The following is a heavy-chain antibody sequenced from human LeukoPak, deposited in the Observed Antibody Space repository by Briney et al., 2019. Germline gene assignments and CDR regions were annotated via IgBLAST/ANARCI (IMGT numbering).Heavy chain of an antibody. CDR3: AKKLSDRQQLVRRTDSKYYFDY. D-gene: IGHD6-13*01. J-gene: IGHJ4*02. CDR1: GFTFSSYA. V-gene: IGHV3-23*01. Sequence: GGSLRLSCEASGFTFSSYAMSWVRQAPGKGLEWVSSIGGSGGRTYNADSVKGRFTISRDNSKNTLYLQMNSLRAEDTAVYYCAKKLSDRQQLVRRTDSKYYFDYWGQGTLVTVSS. CDR2: IGGSGGRT.